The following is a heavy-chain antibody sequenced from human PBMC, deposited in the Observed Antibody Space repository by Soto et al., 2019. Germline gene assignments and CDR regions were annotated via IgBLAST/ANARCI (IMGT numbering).Heavy chain of an antibody. CDR3: ARGGGSYYYYGMDV. Sequence: GGSLRLSCAASGFTFSSYSMNWVRQAPGKGLEWVSYISSSSSTIYYADSVRGRFTISRDNAKNSLYLQMNSLRDEDTAVYYCARGGGSYYYYGMDVWGQGTTVTVSS. CDR1: GFTFSSYS. V-gene: IGHV3-48*02. D-gene: IGHD1-26*01. CDR2: ISSSSSTI. J-gene: IGHJ6*02.